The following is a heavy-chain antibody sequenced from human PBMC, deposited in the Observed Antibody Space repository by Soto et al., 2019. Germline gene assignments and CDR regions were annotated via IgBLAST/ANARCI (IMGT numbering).Heavy chain of an antibody. CDR3: ARGLGSGWYKYFQH. V-gene: IGHV4-34*01. J-gene: IGHJ1*01. D-gene: IGHD6-19*01. CDR1: GGSFSGYY. CDR2: INHSGST. Sequence: QVQLQQWGAGLLKPSETLSLTCAVYGGSFSGYYWSWIRQPPGKGLEWIGEINHSGSTNYNPSLKSRVTISVDTSKNQFSLKLSSVTAVDTAVYYCARGLGSGWYKYFQHWGQGTLVTVSS.